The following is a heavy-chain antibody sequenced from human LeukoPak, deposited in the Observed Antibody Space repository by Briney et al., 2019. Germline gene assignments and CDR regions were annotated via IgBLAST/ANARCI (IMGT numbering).Heavy chain of an antibody. CDR3: TRVRNSNNWWGAFDI. V-gene: IGHV1-18*01. Sequence: HGASVKVSCKAFGYTFDTSSISWVRQAPGQRLEWMGWISPNNGNTHYAQGVQGRVTMTTDTSRSTAYMELRSLRSDDTAVYYCTRVRNSNNWWGAFDIWGQGTMVTVSS. CDR2: ISPNNGNT. CDR1: GYTFDTSS. J-gene: IGHJ3*02. D-gene: IGHD1-1*01.